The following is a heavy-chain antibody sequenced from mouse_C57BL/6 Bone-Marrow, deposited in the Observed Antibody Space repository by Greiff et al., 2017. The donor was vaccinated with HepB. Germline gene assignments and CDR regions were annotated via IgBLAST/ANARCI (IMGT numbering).Heavy chain of an antibody. CDR2: IYPRSGNT. Sequence: VKLMESGAELARPGASVKLSCKASGYTFTSYGISWVKQRTGQGLEWIGDIYPRSGNTYYNEKFKGKATLTADKSSSTAYMELRSLTSEDSAVYFCARGRDDPFAYWGQGTLVTVSA. J-gene: IGHJ3*01. CDR1: GYTFTSYG. CDR3: ARGRDDPFAY. V-gene: IGHV1-81*01. D-gene: IGHD2-3*01.